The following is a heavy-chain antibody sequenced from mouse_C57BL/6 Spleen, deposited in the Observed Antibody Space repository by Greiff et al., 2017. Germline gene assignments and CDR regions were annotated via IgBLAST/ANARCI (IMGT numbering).Heavy chain of an antibody. D-gene: IGHD2-4*01. V-gene: IGHV1-64*01. J-gene: IGHJ1*03. CDR1: GYTFTSYW. CDR2: IHPNSGST. CDR3: ARDDYDGWYFDV. Sequence: QVQLQQPGAELVKPGASVKLSCKASGYTFTSYWMHWVKQRPGQGLEWIGMIHPNSGSTNYNEKFKSKATLTVDKSSSTAYMQLSSLTSEDSAVYYCARDDYDGWYFDVWGTGTTVTVSS.